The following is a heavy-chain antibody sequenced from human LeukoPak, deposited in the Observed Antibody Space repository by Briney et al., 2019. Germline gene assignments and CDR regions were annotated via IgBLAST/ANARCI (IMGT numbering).Heavy chain of an antibody. CDR1: GLIVSHYT. V-gene: IGHV3-33*05. J-gene: IGHJ4*02. D-gene: IGHD2-21*01. CDR3: ARELSPIVWGGLVY. CDR2: IQDDASTE. Sequence: PGGSLTLARALSGLIVSHYTMHCVPQTPPKGPEWVAAIQDDASTENFADSVKGRFTISRDNSKYTVFLQMNSLSVEDTVVHYCARELSPIVWGGLVYGGQGTLGSVSS.